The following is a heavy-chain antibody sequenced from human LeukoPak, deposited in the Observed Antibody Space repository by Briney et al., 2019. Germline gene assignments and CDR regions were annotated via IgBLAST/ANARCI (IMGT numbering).Heavy chain of an antibody. Sequence: GGSLRLSCAASGFTFSSYGMHWVRQAPGKGLEWVAVISYDGSNKYYADSVKGRFTISRDNSKNTLYLQMNSLRAEDTAVYYCARVGYYYDSSGYRSYYYGMDVWGQGTTVTVSS. CDR2: ISYDGSNK. CDR3: ARVGYYYDSSGYRSYYYGMDV. J-gene: IGHJ6*02. D-gene: IGHD3-22*01. CDR1: GFTFSSYG. V-gene: IGHV3-30*03.